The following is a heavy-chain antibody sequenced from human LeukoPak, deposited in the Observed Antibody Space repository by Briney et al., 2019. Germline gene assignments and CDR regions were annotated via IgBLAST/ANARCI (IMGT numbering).Heavy chain of an antibody. CDR3: ARGSDITMVRGFDY. Sequence: SETLSLTCTVSGGSISSSSYYWGWIRQPPGKGLEWIGSIYYSGSTYYNPSLKSRVTISVDTSKNQFSLKLSSVTAADTAVYYCARGSDITMVRGFDYWGQGTLVTVSS. V-gene: IGHV4-39*07. CDR2: IYYSGST. D-gene: IGHD3-10*01. CDR1: GGSISSSSYY. J-gene: IGHJ4*02.